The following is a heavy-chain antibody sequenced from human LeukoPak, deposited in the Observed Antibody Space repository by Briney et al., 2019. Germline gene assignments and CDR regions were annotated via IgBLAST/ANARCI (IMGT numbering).Heavy chain of an antibody. CDR2: IASDGGWR. J-gene: IGHJ4*02. Sequence: GGSLRLSCSASGFTFSSYVMHWVRQAPGKGLEYVSSIASDGGWRYYADSVKGRFNISRDDSNNTQYLQMSSLTAEDTAVYYCVRDLSGTYSFDYWGQGTLVTVSS. D-gene: IGHD1-26*01. V-gene: IGHV3-64D*09. CDR3: VRDLSGTYSFDY. CDR1: GFTFSSYV.